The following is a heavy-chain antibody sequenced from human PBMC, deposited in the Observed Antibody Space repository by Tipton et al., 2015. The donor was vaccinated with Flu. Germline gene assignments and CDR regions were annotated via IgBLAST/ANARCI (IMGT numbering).Heavy chain of an antibody. Sequence: TLSLTCTVSGGSISGSYWSWIRQPAGKGLEWIGRIYTSGSTNYNPSLKSRVTMSIDTSKNQFSLKLNSVTAADTAVYYCARTDYYYASGSYRGSYNWFDPWGQGTLVTVSS. CDR2: IYTSGST. J-gene: IGHJ5*02. D-gene: IGHD3-10*01. CDR3: ARTDYYYASGSYRGSYNWFDP. CDR1: GGSISGSY. V-gene: IGHV4-4*07.